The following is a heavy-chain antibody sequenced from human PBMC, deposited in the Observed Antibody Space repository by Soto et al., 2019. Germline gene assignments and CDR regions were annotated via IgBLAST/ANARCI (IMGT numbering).Heavy chain of an antibody. J-gene: IGHJ4*02. D-gene: IGHD2-8*01. CDR2: INGGGVST. Sequence: EVQLLESGGGLVQPGGSLRLSCAASGFTFSSDAMSWVRQAPGKGLEWVSGINGGGVSTYYAESVKGRFTISRDNSKNTVYLQMNSLRAEDTAVYYCAKSPRYCTNGLCYPVYYFDYWGQGSLVTGSS. CDR3: AKSPRYCTNGLCYPVYYFDY. V-gene: IGHV3-23*01. CDR1: GFTFSSDA.